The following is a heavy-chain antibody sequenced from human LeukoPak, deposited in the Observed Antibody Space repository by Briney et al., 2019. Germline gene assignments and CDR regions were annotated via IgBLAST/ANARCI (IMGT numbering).Heavy chain of an antibody. D-gene: IGHD3-3*01. CDR2: IYATGST. J-gene: IGHJ5*02. Sequence: KPSETLSLTCIVPGDSINSYSWNWIRQPAGKGLEWIGRIYATGSTNYNPSLQGRVTLSIDTSKRQFSMKLSSVTAADTAVYYCARRVSEGGGPLRSGDNWLDPWGQGSLVTVSS. CDR1: GDSINSYS. CDR3: ARRVSEGGGPLRSGDNWLDP. V-gene: IGHV4-4*07.